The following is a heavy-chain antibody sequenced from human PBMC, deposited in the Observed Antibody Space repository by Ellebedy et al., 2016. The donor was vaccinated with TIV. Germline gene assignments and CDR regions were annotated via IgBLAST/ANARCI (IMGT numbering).Heavy chain of an antibody. CDR1: GYSFTSYW. D-gene: IGHD5-24*01. J-gene: IGHJ4*02. CDR2: IYPGDSDT. Sequence: GESLKISCKGSGYSFTSYWIGWVRQMPGKGLEWMGIIYPGDSDTRYSPSFQGQVTISADKSISTAYLQWSGLKASDTAMYYCASLRDGYWADVDYWGQGTLVTVSS. V-gene: IGHV5-51*01. CDR3: ASLRDGYWADVDY.